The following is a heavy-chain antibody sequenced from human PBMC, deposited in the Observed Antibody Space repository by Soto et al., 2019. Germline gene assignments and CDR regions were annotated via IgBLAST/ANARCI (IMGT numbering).Heavy chain of an antibody. CDR2: ISGSGGST. CDR1: GFTFSSYA. J-gene: IGHJ4*02. Sequence: EVQLLESGGGLVQPGGSLRLSCAASGFTFSSYAMNWVRQGPGKGLEWVSVISGSGGSTYYADSVKGRFTISRDNSKNRLNLQMTSLRAEDTAVYYCAGRSSGWYFDYWGKGTLVTVSS. V-gene: IGHV3-23*01. CDR3: AGRSSGWYFDY. D-gene: IGHD6-19*01.